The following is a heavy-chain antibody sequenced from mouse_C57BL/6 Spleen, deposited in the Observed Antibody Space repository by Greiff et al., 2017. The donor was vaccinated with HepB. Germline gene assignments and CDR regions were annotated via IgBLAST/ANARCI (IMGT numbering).Heavy chain of an antibody. CDR1: GYTFTSYT. V-gene: IGHV1-4*01. CDR3: ARPGSLYWYFDV. D-gene: IGHD1-1*01. CDR2: INPSSGYT. Sequence: VQGVESGAELARPGASVKMSCKASGYTFTSYTMHWVKQRPGQGLEWIGYINPSSGYTKYNQKFKDKATLTADKSSSTAYMQLSSLTSEDSAVYYCARPGSLYWYFDVWGTGTTVTVSS. J-gene: IGHJ1*03.